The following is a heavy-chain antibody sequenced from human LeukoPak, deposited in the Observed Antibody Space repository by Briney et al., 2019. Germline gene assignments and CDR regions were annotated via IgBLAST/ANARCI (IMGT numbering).Heavy chain of an antibody. CDR3: TTDELVATY. Sequence: GGSLRLSCTASGFTFGDYAMSWVRQAPGKGLEWVGFIRSKAYGGTTEYAASVKGRFTISRDDSKNTLYLQMNSLKSEDTAVYYCTTDELVATYWGQGTLVTVSS. D-gene: IGHD5-12*01. V-gene: IGHV3-49*04. J-gene: IGHJ4*02. CDR2: IRSKAYGGTT. CDR1: GFTFGDYA.